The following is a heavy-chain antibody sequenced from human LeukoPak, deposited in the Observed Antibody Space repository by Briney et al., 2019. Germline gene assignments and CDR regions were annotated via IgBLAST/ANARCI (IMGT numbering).Heavy chain of an antibody. CDR1: LDSTTSNF. Sequence: SETLSLTCTVSLDSTTSNFWSWVRQPPGKGLEWIGEIYHSGSTNYNPSLKSRVTISVDKSKNQFSLKLTSVTAADTAVYYCARIGNYYFDYWGQGTLVTVSS. J-gene: IGHJ4*02. CDR2: IYHSGST. D-gene: IGHD1-1*01. V-gene: IGHV4-4*02. CDR3: ARIGNYYFDY.